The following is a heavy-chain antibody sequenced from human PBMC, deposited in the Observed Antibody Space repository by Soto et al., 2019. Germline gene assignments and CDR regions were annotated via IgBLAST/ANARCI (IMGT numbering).Heavy chain of an antibody. CDR3: ARDGAWGAARPHDAFDI. V-gene: IGHV3-11*01. D-gene: IGHD6-6*01. CDR2: ISSSGSTI. Sequence: PGGSLRLSCAASGFTFSDYYMSWIRQAPGKGLEWVSYISSSGSTIYYADSVKGRFTISRDNAKNSLYLQMNSLRAEDTAVYYCARDGAWGAARPHDAFDIWGQGTMVTVSS. CDR1: GFTFSDYY. J-gene: IGHJ3*02.